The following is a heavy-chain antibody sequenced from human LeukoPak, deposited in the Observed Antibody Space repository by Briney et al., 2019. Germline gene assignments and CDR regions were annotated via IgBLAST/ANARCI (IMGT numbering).Heavy chain of an antibody. J-gene: IGHJ6*02. Sequence: PGGSLRLSCAASGFTFSTYSMNWVRQAPGKGLEWVSSISSSNSYIYYADSMKGRLTISRDNAKNALYLQMNSLRAEDTAVYYCERGPGFGSSWRGSSYYYYYGMDVWGQGTTVTVSS. CDR3: ERGPGFGSSWRGSSYYYYYGMDV. D-gene: IGHD6-13*01. CDR2: ISSSNSYI. CDR1: GFTFSTYS. V-gene: IGHV3-21*01.